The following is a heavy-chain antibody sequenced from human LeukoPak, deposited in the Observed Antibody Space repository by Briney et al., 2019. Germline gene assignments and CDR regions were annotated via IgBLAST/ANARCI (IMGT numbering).Heavy chain of an antibody. CDR2: INHSGST. CDR1: GGSFSGYY. Sequence: SETLSLTCAVYGGSFSGYYWSWIRLPPGKGLEWIGEINHSGSTNYNPSLKSRVTISVDTSKNQFSLKLSSVTAADTAVYYCARWGSIAVAGYYYYGMDVWGKGTTVTVSS. D-gene: IGHD6-19*01. CDR3: ARWGSIAVAGYYYYGMDV. V-gene: IGHV4-34*01. J-gene: IGHJ6*04.